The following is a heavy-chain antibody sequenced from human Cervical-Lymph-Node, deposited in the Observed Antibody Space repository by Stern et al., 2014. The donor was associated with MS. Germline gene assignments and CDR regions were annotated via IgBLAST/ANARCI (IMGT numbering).Heavy chain of an antibody. CDR3: AHTTVTFDEAYGLDV. V-gene: IGHV2-5*02. CDR2: IFWDDDE. Sequence: QITLKESGPTLVKPTQTLTLTCTCSGFSLNTDGVGVGWIRQPPGKALEWLAVIFWDDDERYSPSLKSRLSITKDTSKNQVVLTMANMDPVDPATYYCAHTTVTFDEAYGLDVWGQGTTVTVSS. J-gene: IGHJ6*02. D-gene: IGHD4-17*01. CDR1: GFSLNTDGVG.